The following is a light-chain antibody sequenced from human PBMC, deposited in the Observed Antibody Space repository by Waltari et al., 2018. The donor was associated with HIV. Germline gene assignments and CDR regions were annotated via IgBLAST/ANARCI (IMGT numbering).Light chain of an antibody. CDR1: NNGSKS. V-gene: IGLV3-21*04. CDR2: FNS. J-gene: IGLJ3*02. Sequence: SFVLTQPPSVSVAPGTTATISCGGWNNGSKSVHRYKQLPGQAPVLVVRFNSDRPSGIPDRFSGSNSGHTATLTITSVEAGDEADYYCQVWDSSNDHVVFGGGTELTVL. CDR3: QVWDSSNDHVV.